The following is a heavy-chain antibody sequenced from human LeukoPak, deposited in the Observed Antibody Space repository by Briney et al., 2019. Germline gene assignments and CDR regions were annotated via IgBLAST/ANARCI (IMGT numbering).Heavy chain of an antibody. CDR2: ISYDGSNK. J-gene: IGHJ6*03. CDR3: AKEGVATIFMVPVGSYYYYYMDV. D-gene: IGHD5-12*01. Sequence: GRSLRLSCAASGFTFSSYDMHWVRQAPGKGLEWVAVISYDGSNKYYGDSVKGRFIISRDNSKNTLYLQMNSLRAEDTAVYYCAKEGVATIFMVPVGSYYYYYMDVWGKGTTVTVSS. CDR1: GFTFSSYD. V-gene: IGHV3-30*18.